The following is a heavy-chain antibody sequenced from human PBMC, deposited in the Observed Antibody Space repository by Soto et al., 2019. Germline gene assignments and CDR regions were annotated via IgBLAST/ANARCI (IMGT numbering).Heavy chain of an antibody. V-gene: IGHV1-69*13. J-gene: IGHJ6*02. Sequence: ASVKVSCKASGGTFSSYAMSWVRQAPGQGLEWMGGIIPIFGTANYAQKLQGRVTITADESTSTAYMEVSSLRSEDTAVYYCARDSQTPQGITMICDYYYSMDVWGQGTTVTVSS. CDR1: GGTFSSYA. CDR3: ARDSQTPQGITMICDYYYSMDV. D-gene: IGHD3-22*01. CDR2: IIPIFGTA.